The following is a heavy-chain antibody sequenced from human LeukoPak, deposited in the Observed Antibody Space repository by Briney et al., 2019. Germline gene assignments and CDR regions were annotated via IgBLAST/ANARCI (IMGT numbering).Heavy chain of an antibody. CDR2: ISYSGST. CDR3: ARGTSMIVVASFDY. J-gene: IGHJ4*02. Sequence: PSETLSLTCTVSGGSISSSTYYWGWIRQPPGKGLEWIGSISYSGSTYYNPSLKSRVTISVDTSKKQFSLKLNSVTAADTAVYYCARGTSMIVVASFDYWGQGTLVTVSS. D-gene: IGHD3-22*01. V-gene: IGHV4-39*07. CDR1: GGSISSSTYY.